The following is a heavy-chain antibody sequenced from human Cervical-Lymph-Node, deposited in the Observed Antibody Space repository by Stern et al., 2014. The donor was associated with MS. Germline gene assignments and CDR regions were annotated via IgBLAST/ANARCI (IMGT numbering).Heavy chain of an antibody. CDR2: ISYDGNHK. CDR3: ARDYEDTSMLFDH. CDR1: GFTFSSYG. D-gene: IGHD2-8*01. J-gene: IGHJ4*02. V-gene: IGHV3-30*03. Sequence: VQLVESGGAVVQPGRSLRLSCEASGFTFSSYGMHWGRQAPGKGLEWVTVISYDGNHKFYSASVKGRFTISRDNSKNTLHLQMNSVTPDDTAIYYCARDYEDTSMLFDHWGQGTLVTVSS.